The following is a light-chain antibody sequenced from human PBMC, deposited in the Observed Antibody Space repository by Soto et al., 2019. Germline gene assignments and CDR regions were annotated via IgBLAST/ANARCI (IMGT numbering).Light chain of an antibody. V-gene: IGLV4-69*01. J-gene: IGLJ2*01. CDR2: VNSDGSH. CDR1: SGPTNYA. CDR3: QTWATGIRV. Sequence: QSVLTQSPSASASLGASVKLTCTLTSGPTNYAIAWHQQLPGKGSRFLMKVNSDGSHIKGVGIPDRFSGSSSGAERYLTISSLHSEDEADYYCQTWATGIRVFGGGTKLTVL.